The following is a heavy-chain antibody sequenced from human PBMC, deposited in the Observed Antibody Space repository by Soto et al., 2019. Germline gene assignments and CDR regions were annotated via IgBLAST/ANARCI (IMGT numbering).Heavy chain of an antibody. Sequence: QLQLQESGPRLVKPSETLSLTCSVSGGSISSSSYSWGWIRQPPGKGLEWIGTIYYSGSTHYNPSLGGRGAISADTPNNQLSLRLSSVPAADTAVYYCGRQPGHCGSTTCFGYYSVDVWGQGTTVTVS. CDR3: GRQPGHCGSTTCFGYYSVDV. V-gene: IGHV4-39*01. CDR1: GGSISSSSYS. CDR2: IYYSGST. D-gene: IGHD2-2*01. J-gene: IGHJ6*02.